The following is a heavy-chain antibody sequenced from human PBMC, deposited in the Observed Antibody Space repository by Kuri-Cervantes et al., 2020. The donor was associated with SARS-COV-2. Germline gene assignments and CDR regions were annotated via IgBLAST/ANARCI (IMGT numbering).Heavy chain of an antibody. J-gene: IGHJ4*02. D-gene: IGHD6-6*01. CDR1: YSISSGYY. V-gene: IGHV4-38-2*02. Sequence: SETLSLTCYSISSGYYWGWLRQPPGKGLEWIGNIYHSGSTYYNPSLKSRVTISVDMPKNQFSLKVSPVTAADTAVYYCARAPNYSTSTYYFDYWGQGILVTVSS. CDR3: ARAPNYSTSTYYFDY. CDR2: IYHSGST.